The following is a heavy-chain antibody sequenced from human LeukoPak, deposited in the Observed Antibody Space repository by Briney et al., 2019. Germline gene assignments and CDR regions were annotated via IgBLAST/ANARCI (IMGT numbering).Heavy chain of an antibody. CDR1: GYTFTSYD. V-gene: IGHV1-8*01. D-gene: IGHD5-18*01. CDR2: MNPNSGNT. CDR3: ARGEYSYGNYYMDV. Sequence: GASVKVSCKASGYTFTSYDINWVRQATGQGLEWMGWMNPNSGNTGYAQKFQGRVTMTRNTSISTAYMELSSLRSEDTAVYYCARGEYSYGNYYMDVWGKGTTVTVSS. J-gene: IGHJ6*03.